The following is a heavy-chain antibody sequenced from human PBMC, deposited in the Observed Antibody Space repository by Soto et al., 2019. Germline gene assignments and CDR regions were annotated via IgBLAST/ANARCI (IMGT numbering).Heavy chain of an antibody. CDR2: IYDNGIT. CDR1: GRSITSYY. Sequence: QVVLRESGPGLVKPSETLSLTCSVSGRSITSYYWSWVRQPPGKGLEWIGYIYDNGITRQNPSLKSRVTMSADTSQNQFSLKLKSVTGADTAVYYCARTYDSNGYANEFDSWGQGILVTFTS. J-gene: IGHJ4*02. D-gene: IGHD3-22*01. V-gene: IGHV4-59*12. CDR3: ARTYDSNGYANEFDS.